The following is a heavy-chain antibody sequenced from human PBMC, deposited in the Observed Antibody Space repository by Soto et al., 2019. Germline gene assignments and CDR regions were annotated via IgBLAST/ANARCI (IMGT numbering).Heavy chain of an antibody. CDR3: ARAYDTSGNYIQYFDY. J-gene: IGHJ4*02. Sequence: SPTLSLTCAISGDSVSSNSAAWNWIRQSPSRGLEWLGRTFYRSKWYDDYAVSVKSRITINPDTSKNQFSLQLNSVTPEDTAVYYCARAYDTSGNYIQYFDYWGQGTLVTVSS. CDR2: TFYRSKWYD. CDR1: GDSVSSNSAA. V-gene: IGHV6-1*01. D-gene: IGHD3-22*01.